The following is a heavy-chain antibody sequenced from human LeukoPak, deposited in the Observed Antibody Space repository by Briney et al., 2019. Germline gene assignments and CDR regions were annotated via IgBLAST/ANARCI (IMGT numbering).Heavy chain of an antibody. Sequence: GGSLRLSCAASGFTFDDYAMHWVRRAAGKGLEWVSGISWNSGSIGYVDSVKGRFTISRDNAKNSLYLQMNSLRAEDTALYYCAKGLRVAIHCPFDYWGQGTLVTVSS. CDR2: ISWNSGSI. D-gene: IGHD2-21*01. CDR3: AKGLRVAIHCPFDY. V-gene: IGHV3-9*01. CDR1: GFTFDDYA. J-gene: IGHJ4*02.